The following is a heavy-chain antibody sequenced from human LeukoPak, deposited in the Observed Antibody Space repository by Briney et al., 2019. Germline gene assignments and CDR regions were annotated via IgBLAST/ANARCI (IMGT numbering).Heavy chain of an antibody. V-gene: IGHV3-33*01. CDR2: IWYDGSNK. CDR3: ARDGGVGSGSYIFLGASYGMDV. Sequence: QTGRSLRLSCSASGFTFSSYGTHSVRQAPSKGLEWVAVIWYDGSNKYYADSVKGRFTISRDNSKNTLYLQMNSLRAEGTAVYYCARDGGVGSGSYIFLGASYGMDVWGQGTTVTVSS. J-gene: IGHJ6*02. CDR1: GFTFSSYG. D-gene: IGHD3-10*01.